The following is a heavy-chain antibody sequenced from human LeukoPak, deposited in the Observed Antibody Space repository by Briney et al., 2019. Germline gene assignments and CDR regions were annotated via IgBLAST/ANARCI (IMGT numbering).Heavy chain of an antibody. Sequence: PGRSLRLSCAASGFTFSSYGMHWVRQAPGKGLEWVAVISYDGSNKYYADSVKGRFTISRDNSKNTLYLQMNSLRAEDTAVYYCAGAEIVVVVAAISYWGQGTLVTVSS. D-gene: IGHD2-15*01. CDR3: AGAEIVVVVAAISY. CDR1: GFTFSSYG. J-gene: IGHJ4*02. CDR2: ISYDGSNK. V-gene: IGHV3-30*19.